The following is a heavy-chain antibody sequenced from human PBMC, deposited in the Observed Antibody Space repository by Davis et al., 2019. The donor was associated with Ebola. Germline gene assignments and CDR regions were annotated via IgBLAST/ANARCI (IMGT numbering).Heavy chain of an antibody. CDR2: INYSGST. D-gene: IGHD3-22*01. J-gene: IGHJ4*02. V-gene: IGHV4-61*01. CDR3: ARQKYYYDSSGYYFYYFDY. CDR1: GGSVRSGSYY. Sequence: SETLSLTCTVSGGSVRSGSYYWSWIRQPPGKGLEWIGYINYSGSTNYNPSLKSRVTISVDTSKNQFSLKLSSVTAADTAVYYCARQKYYYDSSGYYFYYFDYWGQGTLVTVSS.